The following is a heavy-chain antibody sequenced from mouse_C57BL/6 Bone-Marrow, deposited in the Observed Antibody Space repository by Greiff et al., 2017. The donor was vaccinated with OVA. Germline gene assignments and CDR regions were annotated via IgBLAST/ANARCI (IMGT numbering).Heavy chain of an antibody. CDR2: IDPENGDT. Sequence: EVQLQQSGAELVRPGASVKLSCTASGFHIKDDYMHWVKQRPEQGLEWIGWIDPENGDTEYASKFQGKATITADTSSNTSYLQLSSLTSEDTAVYYCTPITTVVAHFDYWGQGTTLTVSS. J-gene: IGHJ2*01. D-gene: IGHD1-1*01. CDR3: TPITTVVAHFDY. CDR1: GFHIKDDY. V-gene: IGHV14-4*01.